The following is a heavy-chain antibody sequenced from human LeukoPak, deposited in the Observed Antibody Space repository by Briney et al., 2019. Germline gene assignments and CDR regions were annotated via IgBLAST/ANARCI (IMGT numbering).Heavy chain of an antibody. CDR3: ARHDDYYDSSGCFDY. J-gene: IGHJ4*02. Sequence: SETLSLTCVVSVYSISSGYYWGWIRQPPGRGREWIGSIYHSGSTYSNPSLRSRVTISVDTTKNQFSLKLSSVTAADTAVYYCARHDDYYDSSGCFDYWGQGTLVTVSS. CDR2: IYHSGST. V-gene: IGHV4-38-2*01. CDR1: VYSISSGYY. D-gene: IGHD3-22*01.